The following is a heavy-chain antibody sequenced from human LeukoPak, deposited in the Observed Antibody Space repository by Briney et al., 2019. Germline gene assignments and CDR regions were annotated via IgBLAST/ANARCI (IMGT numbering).Heavy chain of an antibody. CDR3: ARDDPGSAAAANDAFDI. V-gene: IGHV4-4*07. CDR1: GGSITNYY. CDR2: IYTSGST. Sequence: PSETLSLTCTVSGGSITNYYWSWIRQSAGKGLEWIGRIYTSGSTNYNPSLKSRVTMSVDTSKNQFSLKLSSVTAADTAVYYCARDDPGSAAAANDAFDIWGQGTMVTVSS. J-gene: IGHJ3*02. D-gene: IGHD6-13*01.